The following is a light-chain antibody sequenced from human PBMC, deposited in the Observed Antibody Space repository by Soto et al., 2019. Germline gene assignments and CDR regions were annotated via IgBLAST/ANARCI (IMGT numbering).Light chain of an antibody. Sequence: DIVLTQSPGTLSLSTGERATLSCRASQSVSNNYLAWYQQKPGQGPRLLIFGASSRATGIPDRFSGSGSGTDFTLTISRLEPEDLAVYYCQLFNSSRTFGEGTKVDIK. CDR2: GAS. J-gene: IGKJ1*01. CDR3: QLFNSSRT. CDR1: QSVSNNY. V-gene: IGKV3-20*01.